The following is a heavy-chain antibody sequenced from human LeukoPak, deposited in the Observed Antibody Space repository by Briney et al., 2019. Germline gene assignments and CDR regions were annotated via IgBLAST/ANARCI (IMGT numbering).Heavy chain of an antibody. J-gene: IGHJ4*02. CDR2: ISSSSSTI. CDR1: GFTFSNYS. Sequence: GGSLRLSCAASGFTFSNYSVNWVRQAPGKGLEWVSYISSSSSTIYYADSVKGRFTISRDNAKNSLYLQMYSLRAEDTALYYCARDVGGYCSSTSCYWDYWGQGTLVTVSS. CDR3: ARDVGGYCSSTSCYWDY. V-gene: IGHV3-48*04. D-gene: IGHD2-2*01.